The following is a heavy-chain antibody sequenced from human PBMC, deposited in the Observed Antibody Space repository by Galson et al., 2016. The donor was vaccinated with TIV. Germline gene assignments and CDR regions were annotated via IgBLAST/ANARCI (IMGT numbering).Heavy chain of an antibody. D-gene: IGHD2-2*02. CDR2: ISASNGDT. Sequence: SVKVSCKASGYTFGNYGISWMRQAPGQGLEWVGWISASNGDTNYARKFQGRITMTKDTFPGTVFMELRSLRSEDTAVFYCARESDCSSGTCYSRAFDDWGQGTPVTVSS. J-gene: IGHJ4*02. CDR1: GYTFGNYG. V-gene: IGHV1-18*04. CDR3: ARESDCSSGTCYSRAFDD.